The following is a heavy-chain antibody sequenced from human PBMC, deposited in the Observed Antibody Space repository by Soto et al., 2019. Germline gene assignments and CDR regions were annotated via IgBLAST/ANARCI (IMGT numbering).Heavy chain of an antibody. CDR1: GFTFSSYG. CDR3: AKDLDTANYYYYGMDV. Sequence: QVQLVESGGGVVQPGRSLRLSCAASGFTFSSYGMHWVRQAPGKGLEWVAVISYDGSNKYYADSVKGRFTISRDNYKKPRYLQMNSLRAEDTAVYYCAKDLDTANYYYYGMDVWGQGTTVTVSS. V-gene: IGHV3-30*18. D-gene: IGHD5-18*01. J-gene: IGHJ6*02. CDR2: ISYDGSNK.